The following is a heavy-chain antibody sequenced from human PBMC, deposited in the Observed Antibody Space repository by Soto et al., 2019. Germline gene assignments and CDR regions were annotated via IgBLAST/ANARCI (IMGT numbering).Heavy chain of an antibody. CDR2: ISAYNVNT. CDR3: ARDVPTRPRTLYYYSDGMDV. D-gene: IGHD5-12*01. V-gene: IGHV1-18*01. Sequence: QVQLVQSGAEVKKPGASVKVSCKASGYTFTSYGISWVRQAPGQGLEWMGWISAYNVNTNYAQKLQGRVTMPTDTSTSTAYMELRILRSDDTAVYYCARDVPTRPRTLYYYSDGMDVWGQGTTVTVSS. CDR1: GYTFTSYG. J-gene: IGHJ6*02.